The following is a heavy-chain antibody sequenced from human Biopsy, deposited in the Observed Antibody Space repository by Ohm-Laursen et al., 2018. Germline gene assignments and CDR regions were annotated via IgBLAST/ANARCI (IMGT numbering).Heavy chain of an antibody. Sequence: SQTLSLTCTVSGDSISSDFWSWIRQTPGKGLEWIGYISYTGDTNYNPSLESRITISLDTSKNQFSLMLSSVTAEDTAVYYCARDDAVTVIRGLYYWGQGALVTVSS. CDR2: ISYTGDT. CDR3: ARDDAVTVIRGLYY. J-gene: IGHJ4*02. CDR1: GDSISSDF. V-gene: IGHV4-59*01. D-gene: IGHD2-21*02.